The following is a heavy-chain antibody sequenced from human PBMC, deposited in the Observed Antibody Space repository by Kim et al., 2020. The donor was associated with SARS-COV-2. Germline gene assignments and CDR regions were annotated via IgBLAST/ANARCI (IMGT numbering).Heavy chain of an antibody. CDR1: GFTVSSNY. CDR2: IYDGGST. Sequence: GGSLRLSCAASGFTVSSNYMTWVRQAPGKGLDWVSIIYDGGSTYYSDSVQGRFTISSDNTTNTSYLQMNSLRIDDTAVYYCATRRGYHYYGIDVWGQGTTVTVSS. V-gene: IGHV3-53*01. D-gene: IGHD3-10*01. J-gene: IGHJ6*02. CDR3: ATRRGYHYYGIDV.